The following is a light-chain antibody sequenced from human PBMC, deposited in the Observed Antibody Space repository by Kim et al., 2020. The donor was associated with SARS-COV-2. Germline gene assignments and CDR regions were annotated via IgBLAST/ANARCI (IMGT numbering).Light chain of an antibody. CDR1: QDIANY. Sequence: DIQMTQTPSSLSASVGDRVTITCQASQDIANYLNWYQQKPGKAPKVLIFDASNLETGVPSRFSGRGFGTHFTFTITTLQPEDIATYDCQQYEDFPYTFGQGTKLEI. CDR2: DAS. CDR3: QQYEDFPYT. J-gene: IGKJ2*01. V-gene: IGKV1-33*01.